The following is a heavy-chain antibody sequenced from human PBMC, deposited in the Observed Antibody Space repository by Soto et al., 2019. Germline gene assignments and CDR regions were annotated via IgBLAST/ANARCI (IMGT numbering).Heavy chain of an antibody. CDR3: ARDVAMPSGLGLGY. CDR2: ISNDGSKE. CDR1: GFVFSNYG. J-gene: IGHJ4*02. Sequence: QVQVVESGGGVVQPGRSLRLSCAASGFVFSNYGIHWVRQAPGKGLEWVAFISNDGSKEYYGDSVKGRFTISRDNSENTVYLQMTSLRPDDTAVFYCARDVAMPSGLGLGYWGQGTLVTVSS. V-gene: IGHV3-30*03. D-gene: IGHD6-19*01.